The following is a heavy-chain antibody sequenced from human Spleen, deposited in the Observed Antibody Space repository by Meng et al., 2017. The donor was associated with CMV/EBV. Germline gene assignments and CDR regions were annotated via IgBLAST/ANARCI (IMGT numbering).Heavy chain of an antibody. V-gene: IGHV1-2*02. CDR2: INPNSGGT. CDR1: GYTFTGYY. D-gene: IGHD6-19*01. CDR3: AREGGAVAGPRQNWFDP. J-gene: IGHJ5*02. Sequence: ASVKVSCKASGYTFTGYYIHWVRQAPGQGLEWMGWINPNSGGTNYAQKVQGRVTMTRDTSISTAYMELSRLRSDDTAVYYCAREGGAVAGPRQNWFDPWGQGTLVTVSS.